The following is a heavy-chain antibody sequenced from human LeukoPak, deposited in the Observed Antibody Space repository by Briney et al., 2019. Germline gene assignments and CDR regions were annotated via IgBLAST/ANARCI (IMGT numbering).Heavy chain of an antibody. D-gene: IGHD3-10*01. V-gene: IGHV3-30*02. CDR1: GFTFSSSG. J-gene: IGHJ6*03. CDR2: IRFDGTTK. Sequence: PGGSLRLSCAASGFTFSSSGMHWVRQAPGRGLEWVAFIRFDGTTKYYADSVKGRFTISRDNSKNTLYLQMNSLRAEDTAVYYCAKSFALWFGGLFPMDVWGKGTTVTVSS. CDR3: AKSFALWFGGLFPMDV.